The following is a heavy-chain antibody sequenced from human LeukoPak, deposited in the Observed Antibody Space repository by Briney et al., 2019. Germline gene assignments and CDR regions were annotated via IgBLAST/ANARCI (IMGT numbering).Heavy chain of an antibody. V-gene: IGHV1-8*01. CDR3: ARVVLAQYYYYSYGMDV. J-gene: IGHJ6*02. Sequence: ASVKVSCKASGYTFTSYDINWVRQATGQGLEWMGWMNPNSGNTGYAQKFQGRVTMTRNTSISTAYMELSSLRSEDTAVYYCARVVLAQYYYYSYGMDVWGQGTTVTVSS. CDR2: MNPNSGNT. CDR1: GYTFTSYD.